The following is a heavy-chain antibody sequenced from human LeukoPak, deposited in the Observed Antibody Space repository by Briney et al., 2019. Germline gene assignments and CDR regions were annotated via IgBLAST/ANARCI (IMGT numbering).Heavy chain of an antibody. D-gene: IGHD3-10*01. J-gene: IGHJ4*02. CDR1: GFTFSSYA. CDR3: ARHHGFLWFGELFDH. V-gene: IGHV3-23*01. Sequence: PGGSLRLSCSASGFTFSSYAMSSVRQAPGKGLEWVSTMTGSGGATYYSDSVQGRFTISRDNSQNTLSLQINSLRVEDTALYYCARHHGFLWFGELFDHWGPGALVTVSS. CDR2: MTGSGGAT.